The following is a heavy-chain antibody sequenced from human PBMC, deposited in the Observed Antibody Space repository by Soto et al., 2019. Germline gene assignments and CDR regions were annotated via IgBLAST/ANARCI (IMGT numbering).Heavy chain of an antibody. CDR3: ARSGETLEEFSFSS. CDR2: IHRSGRT. CDR1: GTYINCGGYS. D-gene: IGHD3-16*01. V-gene: IGHV4-31*03. J-gene: IGHJ5*02. Sequence: TLYLTCTVSGTYINCGGYSWTWIRQPPGKGLEWLGYIHRSGRTYTNPSLGSRVTISVDTSQNHFSVRLSSVTAAVTVGYFCARSGETLEEFSFSSWGQGTLVTVSS.